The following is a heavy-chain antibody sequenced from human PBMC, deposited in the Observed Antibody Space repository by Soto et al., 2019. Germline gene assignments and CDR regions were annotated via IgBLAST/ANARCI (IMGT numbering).Heavy chain of an antibody. D-gene: IGHD2-15*01. CDR2: INPNSGGT. J-gene: IGHJ4*02. CDR3: AREPACSGGSCYSVHFDY. Sequence: ASVKVSCKASGYTFTGYYMHWVRQAPGQGLEWMGWINPNSGGTNYAQKFQGRVTMTRDTSISTAYMELSRLRSDDTAVYYCAREPACSGGSCYSVHFDYWRQGTLVTVSS. CDR1: GYTFTGYY. V-gene: IGHV1-2*02.